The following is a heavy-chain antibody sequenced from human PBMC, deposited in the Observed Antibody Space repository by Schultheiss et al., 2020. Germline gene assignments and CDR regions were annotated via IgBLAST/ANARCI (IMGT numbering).Heavy chain of an antibody. D-gene: IGHD3-10*01. Sequence: ASVKVSCTASGYMFTNYAMNWVRQAPGQGLEWMGWIDTNTVNPTYVQGFTGRFVFSLDTSVNTAYLYISSLEAEDTAVYYCARTGSSHSYYGMDVWGQGTTVTVSS. CDR1: GYMFTNYA. J-gene: IGHJ6*02. CDR2: IDTNTVNP. V-gene: IGHV7-4-1*02. CDR3: ARTGSSHSYYGMDV.